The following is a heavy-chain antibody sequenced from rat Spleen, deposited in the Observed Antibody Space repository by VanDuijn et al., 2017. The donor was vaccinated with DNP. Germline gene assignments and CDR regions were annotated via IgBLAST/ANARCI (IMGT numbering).Heavy chain of an antibody. CDR3: ARHNNYYFDY. CDR1: GFSLSNYD. CDR2: ISHDGSGT. J-gene: IGHJ2*01. D-gene: IGHD1-10*01. V-gene: IGHV5-7*01. Sequence: EVQLVESGGGLVQPGRSMKLSCVVSGFSLSNYDMAWVRQAPKKGLEWVASISHDGSGTHYRDSVKGRFTISRDNAKSTLYLQRDSLRSEDTATYYCARHNNYYFDYWGQGVMVTVSS.